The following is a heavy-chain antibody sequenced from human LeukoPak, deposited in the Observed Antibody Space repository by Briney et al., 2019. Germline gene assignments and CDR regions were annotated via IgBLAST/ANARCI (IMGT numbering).Heavy chain of an antibody. CDR1: GFTFSSYW. D-gene: IGHD2-2*01. V-gene: IGHV3-74*01. CDR3: AIGYCSSTSCSAIDY. CDR2: INSDGSST. J-gene: IGHJ4*02. Sequence: GGSLRLSCAASGFTFSSYWMHWVRQAPGKGLVWVSRINSDGSSTSYADSVKGRFTISRDNAKNTLYLQMNSLRAEDTAVYYCAIGYCSSTSCSAIDYWGQGTLVTVSS.